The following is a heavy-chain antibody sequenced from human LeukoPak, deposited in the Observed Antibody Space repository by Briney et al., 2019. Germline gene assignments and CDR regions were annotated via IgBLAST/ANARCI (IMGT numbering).Heavy chain of an antibody. CDR3: ARATYDSSGYYHNPLDY. J-gene: IGHJ4*02. CDR2: INHSGST. D-gene: IGHD3-22*01. Sequence: PSETLSLTCAVYGGSFSGYYWSWIRQPPGKGLEWIGEINHSGSTNYNPSLKSRVTISVDTSKNQFPLKLSSVTAADTAVCYCARATYDSSGYYHNPLDYWGQGTLVTVSS. CDR1: GGSFSGYY. V-gene: IGHV4-34*01.